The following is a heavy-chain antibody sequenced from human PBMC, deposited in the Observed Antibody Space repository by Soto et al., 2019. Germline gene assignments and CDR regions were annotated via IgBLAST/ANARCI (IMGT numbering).Heavy chain of an antibody. CDR3: ARASKQWLVIFDY. D-gene: IGHD6-19*01. Sequence: SETLSFTCTVSGGSISSGGYYWSWIRQHPGKGLEWIGYIYYSGSTYYNPSLKSRVTISVDTSKNQFSLKLSSVTAADTAVYYCARASKQWLVIFDYWGQGTLVTVSS. CDR1: GGSISSGGYY. V-gene: IGHV4-31*03. CDR2: IYYSGST. J-gene: IGHJ4*02.